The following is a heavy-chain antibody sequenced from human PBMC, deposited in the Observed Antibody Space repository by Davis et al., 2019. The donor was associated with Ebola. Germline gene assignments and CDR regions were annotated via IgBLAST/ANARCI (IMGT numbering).Heavy chain of an antibody. CDR1: GYTFTGYY. D-gene: IGHD1-1*01. CDR2: INPNSGGT. V-gene: IGHV1-2*06. J-gene: IGHJ4*02. CDR3: ARAQFPTTSDH. Sequence: AASVKVSCKASGYTFTGYYMHWVRQAPGQGLEWMGRINPNSGGTNYAQKFQGRVTITRDTSASTAYMEVGSLRSDDTAVYYCARAQFPTTSDHRGQGTLVIVSS.